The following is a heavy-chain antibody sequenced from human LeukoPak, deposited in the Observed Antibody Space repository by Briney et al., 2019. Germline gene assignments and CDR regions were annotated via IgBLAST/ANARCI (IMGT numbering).Heavy chain of an antibody. CDR2: INNDGTII. CDR3: GSQWFGEFANY. J-gene: IGHJ4*02. CDR1: GFTFNTYW. D-gene: IGHD3-10*01. V-gene: IGHV3-74*01. Sequence: GGSVRLSCAASGFTFNTYWMICVRHAPGKGLLWVSNINNDGTIIRYPDSVKGRFTISRDNDKNTLYLQMNSLRADEAAVYFCGSQWFGEFANYWGQGTLVTVSS.